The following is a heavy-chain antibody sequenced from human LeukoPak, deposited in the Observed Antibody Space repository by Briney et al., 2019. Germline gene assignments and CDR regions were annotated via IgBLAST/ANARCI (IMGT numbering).Heavy chain of an antibody. J-gene: IGHJ4*02. V-gene: IGHV3-7*01. CDR1: GFTFSSYW. D-gene: IGHD1-1*01. CDR2: IKQQESEK. Sequence: PAGSLRLSCAASGFTFSSYWMSWVRQAPGKGLEWVANIKQQESEKYYVDSLKGRFTISRDNAKNSLYLQMNSLRAEDTAVYYCARDKIEGPTKLDYWGQGILVTVSS. CDR3: ARDKIEGPTKLDY.